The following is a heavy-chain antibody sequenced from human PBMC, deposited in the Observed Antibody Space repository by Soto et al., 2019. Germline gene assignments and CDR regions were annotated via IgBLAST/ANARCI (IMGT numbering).Heavy chain of an antibody. V-gene: IGHV1-69*06. J-gene: IGHJ6*02. Sequence: VCCQASGGTFSSYASIWVRHAPGQGLEWMGGVIPIFGTANYAQKFQGRVTITADKSTSTAYMELSSLRSEDTAVYYCARGRSGIVATQTYYYYYGMDVWGQGTTVTVSS. CDR1: GGTFSSYA. CDR3: ARGRSGIVATQTYYYYYGMDV. D-gene: IGHD5-12*01. CDR2: VIPIFGTA.